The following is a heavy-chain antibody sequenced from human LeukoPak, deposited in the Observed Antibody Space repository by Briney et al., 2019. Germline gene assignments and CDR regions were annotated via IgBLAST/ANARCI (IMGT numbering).Heavy chain of an antibody. V-gene: IGHV4-38-2*02. Sequence: PSETLSLTCTVSGYSISSGYYWGWIRQPPGKGLEWIGSIYHSGSTYYNPSLKSRVTISVDTSKNQFSLKLSSVTAADTAVYYCARDAGYCSSTSCYRWFDPWGQGTLVTVSS. J-gene: IGHJ5*02. D-gene: IGHD2-2*01. CDR2: IYHSGST. CDR3: ARDAGYCSSTSCYRWFDP. CDR1: GYSISSGYY.